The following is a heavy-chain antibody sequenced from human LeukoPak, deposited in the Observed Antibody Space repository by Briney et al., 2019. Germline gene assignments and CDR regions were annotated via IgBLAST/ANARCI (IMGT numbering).Heavy chain of an antibody. Sequence: GGSLTLSCAASGFTFSDYYMSWIRQAPGKGLEWVSYISSSGSTIYYPAFAKGRFTISRSNAKNSLYLQMNSLRAEDTAVYYCARRNFHYSDYWGQGTLVTVSS. CDR3: ARRNFHYSDY. CDR2: ISSSGSTI. J-gene: IGHJ4*02. CDR1: GFTFSDYY. V-gene: IGHV3-11*01.